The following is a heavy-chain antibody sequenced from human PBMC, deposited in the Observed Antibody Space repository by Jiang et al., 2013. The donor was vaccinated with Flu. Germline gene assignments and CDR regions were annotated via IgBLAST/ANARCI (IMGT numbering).Heavy chain of an antibody. Sequence: GPGLVKPSETLSLTCTVSGGSVSRSSYYWGWIRQPPGKGLEWIGSIYYTGSTDYNPSLKSRVTVSVDTSKNQFSLKLRPVTAADTAVYYCARQWGFGYFPNFFDYWGQGTLVTVSS. D-gene: IGHD5-18*01. CDR2: IYYTGST. J-gene: IGHJ4*02. V-gene: IGHV4-39*01. CDR3: ARQWGFGYFPNFFDY. CDR1: GGSVSRSSYY.